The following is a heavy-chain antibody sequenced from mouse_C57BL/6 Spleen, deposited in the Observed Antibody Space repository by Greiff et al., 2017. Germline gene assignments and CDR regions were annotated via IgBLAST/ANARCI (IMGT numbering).Heavy chain of an antibody. Sequence: EVLLVESGGGLVKPGGSLKLSCAASGFTFSDYGMHWVRQAPEKGLEWVGYISRGSSTIYYADTVKGRFTSSRDNATNTLFLHMTSLRSEDTAMYYCATYGKIAYWGQGTLVTVSA. J-gene: IGHJ3*01. CDR1: GFTFSDYG. V-gene: IGHV5-17*01. CDR3: ATYGKIAY. CDR2: ISRGSSTI. D-gene: IGHD1-1*01.